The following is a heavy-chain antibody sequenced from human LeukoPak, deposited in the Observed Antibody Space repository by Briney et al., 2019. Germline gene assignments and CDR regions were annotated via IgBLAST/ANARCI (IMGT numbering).Heavy chain of an antibody. CDR1: GGTFSSYA. Sequence: GASVKVSCKASGGTFSSYAISWVRQAPGQGLEWMGRIIPIFGTANYAQKFQGRVTITTDESTSTAYMELSSLRSEDTAAYYCARGRIAAAGPYDYWGQGTLVTVSS. CDR2: IIPIFGTA. D-gene: IGHD6-13*01. CDR3: ARGRIAAAGPYDY. V-gene: IGHV1-69*05. J-gene: IGHJ4*02.